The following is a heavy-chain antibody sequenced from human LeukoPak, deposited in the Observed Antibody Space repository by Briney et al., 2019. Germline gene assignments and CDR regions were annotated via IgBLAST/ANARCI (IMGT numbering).Heavy chain of an antibody. V-gene: IGHV3-21*01. CDR1: GFTFSSYS. CDR3: ARERDYYDSGGPYMDV. D-gene: IGHD3-22*01. J-gene: IGHJ6*03. Sequence: GGSLRLSCAAPGFTFSSYSMNWVRQAPGKGLEWVSSISSSSGYIYYADSMKGRFTISRDNAKNSLYLQMNSLRAEDTAVYYCARERDYYDSGGPYMDVWGKGTTVTVSS. CDR2: ISSSSGYI.